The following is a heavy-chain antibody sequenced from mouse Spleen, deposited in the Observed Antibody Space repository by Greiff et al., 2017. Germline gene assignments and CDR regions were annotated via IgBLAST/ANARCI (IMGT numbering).Heavy chain of an antibody. CDR1: GFTFSDFY. Sequence: EVQLVESGGGLVQPGGSLRLSCATSGFTFSDFYMEWVRQPPGKRLEWIAASRNKANDYTTEYSASVKGRFIVSRDTSQSILYLQMNALRAEDTAIYYCARDAYYGNYGYAMDYWGQGTSVTVSS. CDR3: ARDAYYGNYGYAMDY. V-gene: IGHV7-1*02. CDR2: SRNKANDYTT. J-gene: IGHJ4*01. D-gene: IGHD2-1*01.